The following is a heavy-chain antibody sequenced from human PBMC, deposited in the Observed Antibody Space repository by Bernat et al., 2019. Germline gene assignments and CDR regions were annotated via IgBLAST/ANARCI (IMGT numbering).Heavy chain of an antibody. J-gene: IGHJ5*02. D-gene: IGHD2-15*01. CDR3: ESLRRYCSGGSCYSIGFDP. Sequence: EVQLVESGGGLVQPGGSLRLSCAASGFTVSSNYMSWVRQAPGKGLEWVSVIYSGGSTYYADSVKGRFTISRDNSKNTLYLQMNSLRAEDTAVYYCESLRRYCSGGSCYSIGFDPWGQGTLVTVSS. V-gene: IGHV3-66*01. CDR1: GFTVSSNY. CDR2: IYSGGST.